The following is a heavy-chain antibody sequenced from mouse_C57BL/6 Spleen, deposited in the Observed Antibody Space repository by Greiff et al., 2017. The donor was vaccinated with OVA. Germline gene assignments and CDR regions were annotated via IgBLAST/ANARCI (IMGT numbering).Heavy chain of an antibody. V-gene: IGHV1-55*01. CDR1: GYTFTSYW. Sequence: QVQLQQPGAELVKPGASVKMSCKASGYTFTSYWITWVKQRPGQGLEWIGDIYPGSGSTTYNEKFKSKATLTVDTSSSTAYMQLSSLTSDDSAVYYCARVGSSGYALDYWGQGTTLTVSS. D-gene: IGHD3-2*02. CDR2: IYPGSGST. J-gene: IGHJ2*01. CDR3: ARVGSSGYALDY.